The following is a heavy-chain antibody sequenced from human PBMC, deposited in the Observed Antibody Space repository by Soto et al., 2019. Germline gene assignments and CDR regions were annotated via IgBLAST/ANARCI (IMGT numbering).Heavy chain of an antibody. D-gene: IGHD1-26*01. CDR2: ISSDGKNR. V-gene: IGHV3-30*04. CDR3: ANWGKSGSDF. J-gene: IGHJ4*02. Sequence: QPGGSLRLSCTGSGFTFNAYALHWVRHGPVKGLEWVASISSDGKNRNFADPVKGRFTISRDNSKNTLYLQMDSLRAEDTAVYYCANWGKSGSDFWGQGTLVTVSS. CDR1: GFTFNAYA.